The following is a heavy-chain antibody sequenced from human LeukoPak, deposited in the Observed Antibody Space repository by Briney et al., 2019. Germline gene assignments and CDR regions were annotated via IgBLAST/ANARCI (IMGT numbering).Heavy chain of an antibody. J-gene: IGHJ6*04. D-gene: IGHD1-26*01. CDR1: GGSFSGYY. V-gene: IGHV4-34*01. Sequence: SETLSLTCAVYGGSFSGYYWSWIRQPPEKGLEWIGEINHSGSTNYNPSLKSRVTISVDTSKNQFSLKLSSVTAADTAVYYCARGYVGPLPRNYYYYGMDVWGKGTTVTVSS. CDR2: INHSGST. CDR3: ARGYVGPLPRNYYYYGMDV.